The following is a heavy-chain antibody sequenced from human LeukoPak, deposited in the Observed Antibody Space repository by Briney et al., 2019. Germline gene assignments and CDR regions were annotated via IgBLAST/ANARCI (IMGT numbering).Heavy chain of an antibody. CDR1: GFTFDDYA. CDR2: ISWNSGSI. Sequence: GGSLRHSCAASGFTFDDYAMHWVRQAPGKGLEWVSGISWNSGSIGYADSVKGRFTISRDNAKNSLYLQMNSLRAEDTAVYYCARLYSSGYSWGQGTLVTVSS. CDR3: ARLYSSGYS. J-gene: IGHJ4*02. D-gene: IGHD3-22*01. V-gene: IGHV3-9*01.